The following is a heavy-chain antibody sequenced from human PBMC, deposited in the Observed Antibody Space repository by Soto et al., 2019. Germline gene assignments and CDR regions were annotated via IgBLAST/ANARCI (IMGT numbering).Heavy chain of an antibody. CDR1: GGSISSSSYY. D-gene: IGHD3-9*01. Sequence: SETLSLTCTVSGGSISSSSYYWGWIRQPPGKGLEWIGSIYYSGSTYYNPSLKSRVTISVDTSKNQFSLKLSSVTAADTAVYYCARLRYFDWLLIDYWGQGTLVTVSS. J-gene: IGHJ4*02. CDR2: IYYSGST. CDR3: ARLRYFDWLLIDY. V-gene: IGHV4-39*01.